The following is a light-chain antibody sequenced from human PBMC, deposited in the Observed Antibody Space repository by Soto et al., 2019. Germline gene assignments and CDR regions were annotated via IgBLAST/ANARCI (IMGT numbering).Light chain of an antibody. V-gene: IGLV2-14*03. CDR2: DVS. Sequence: QSALTQPASVSGSPGQSMTISCTGTGSDVGDYNYVSWYQHHPGEAPKLMIYDVSNRPSGVSNRFSGSKSGNTASLTISGLQAEDEADYYCSSYTSSTTRVFGGGTKVTVL. CDR1: GSDVGDYNY. J-gene: IGLJ3*02. CDR3: SSYTSSTTRV.